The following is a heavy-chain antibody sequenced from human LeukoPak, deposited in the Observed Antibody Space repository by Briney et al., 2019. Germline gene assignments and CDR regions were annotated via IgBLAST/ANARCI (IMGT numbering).Heavy chain of an antibody. CDR3: ANLGYCISATCYGDY. CDR1: GFTFSSYA. V-gene: IGHV3-23*01. D-gene: IGHD2-2*01. CDR2: ISGSGDGT. J-gene: IGHJ4*02. Sequence: PGGSLRLSCAASGFTFSSYAMSWVRQAPGKGLEWVSAISGSGDGTNYAESVKGRFTISRDNSKNTLYLQMNSLRAEDTAVYYCANLGYCISATCYGDYWGQGTLVTVSS.